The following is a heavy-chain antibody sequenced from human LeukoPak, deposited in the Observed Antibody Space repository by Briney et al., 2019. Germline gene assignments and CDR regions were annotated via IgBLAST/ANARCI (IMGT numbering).Heavy chain of an antibody. V-gene: IGHV4-4*02. CDR2: IYHSGST. CDR1: GGSISSSNW. D-gene: IGHD5-18*01. J-gene: IGHJ5*02. Sequence: PSETLSLTCAVSGGSISSSNWWSWVRQPPWKGLEWIGEIYHSGSTNYNPSLKSRVTISVDKSKNQFSLKLSSVTAADTAVYYCARDDAVDTARGWLDPWGQGTLVTVS. CDR3: ARDDAVDTARGWLDP.